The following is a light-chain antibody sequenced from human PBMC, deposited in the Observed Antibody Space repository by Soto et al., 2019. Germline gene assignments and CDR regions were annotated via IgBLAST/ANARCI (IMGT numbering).Light chain of an antibody. Sequence: EIVLTQSPATLSVSPGERATLSCRASESISSNLAWYQQKPGQAPRLLIYAASTRATGLPARFSGSGSGTEFTLTISSLQSEDVAVYYCQQYHPWPPATTCGQGTRLDIK. CDR1: ESISSN. J-gene: IGKJ5*01. V-gene: IGKV3-15*01. CDR2: AAS. CDR3: QQYHPWPPATT.